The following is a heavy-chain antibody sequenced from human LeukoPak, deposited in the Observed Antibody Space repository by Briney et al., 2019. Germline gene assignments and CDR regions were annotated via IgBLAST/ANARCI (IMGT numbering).Heavy chain of an antibody. CDR2: SKNKANSYIT. CDR3: ARDDSGQGDY. D-gene: IGHD5-12*01. J-gene: IGHJ4*02. V-gene: IGHV3-72*01. CDR1: GFTLSSFA. Sequence: GGSLRLSCAASGFTLSSFAMSWVRQAPGKGLEWVGRSKNKANSYITQYAAFVQGRFTISRDDSKNSLYLQINSLKTEDTAVYYCARDDSGQGDYWGQGTLVTVSS.